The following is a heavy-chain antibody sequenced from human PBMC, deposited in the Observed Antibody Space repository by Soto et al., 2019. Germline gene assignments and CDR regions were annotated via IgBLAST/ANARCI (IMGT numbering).Heavy chain of an antibody. V-gene: IGHV1-18*04. J-gene: IGHJ4*02. CDR1: GYTFTSYG. Sequence: QVPLVQSGAEVKKPGASVKVSCKTSGYTFTSYGVSWVRQAPGQGLEWVGWISGYNGNTNYAQKLQGRVTMTTDTSPAPAYMELRGLRSDDTAIYFWARGYFDYWGQGTLVTVSS. CDR2: ISGYNGNT. CDR3: ARGYFDY.